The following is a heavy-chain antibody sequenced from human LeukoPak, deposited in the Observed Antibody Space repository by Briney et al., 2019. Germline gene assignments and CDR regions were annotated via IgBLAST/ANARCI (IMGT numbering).Heavy chain of an antibody. CDR2: ISYDGSNK. V-gene: IGHV3-30*18. CDR1: GFTFSSYG. J-gene: IGHJ3*02. CDR3: VKVGRDGSVESQGAEYAFEI. D-gene: IGHD3-10*01. Sequence: PGRSLRLPCAASGFTFSSYGMHWVRQAPGKGVERVAVISYDGSNKYYADSVKGRFTIPRDNSKNTLYLQMNSLRAAETAVYYCVKVGRDGSVESQGAEYAFEIWGQGTMVTVSS.